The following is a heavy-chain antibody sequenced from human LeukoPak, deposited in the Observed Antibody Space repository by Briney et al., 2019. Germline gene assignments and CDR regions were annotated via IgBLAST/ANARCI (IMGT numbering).Heavy chain of an antibody. CDR2: IYWNDDK. D-gene: IGHD3-10*01. J-gene: IGHJ4*02. Sequence: SGPTLVKPTQTLTLTCTFSGFSLSTSGVGVGWIRQPPGKALEWLALIYWNDDKRYSPSLKSRLTITKDTSKNQVVLTMTNMDPVDTATYYCAHSKQTTYYYGSGSHYYFDYWGQGTLVTVSS. CDR1: GFSLSTSGVG. CDR3: AHSKQTTYYYGSGSHYYFDY. V-gene: IGHV2-5*01.